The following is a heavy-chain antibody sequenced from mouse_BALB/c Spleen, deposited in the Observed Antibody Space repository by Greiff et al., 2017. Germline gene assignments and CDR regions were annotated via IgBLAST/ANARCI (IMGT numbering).Heavy chain of an antibody. CDR1: GFAFSSYD. CDR2: ISSGGGST. CDR3: ARHVPVLRLPYAMDY. D-gene: IGHD1-2*01. J-gene: IGHJ4*01. Sequence: VESGGGLVKPGGSLKLSCAASGFAFSSYDMSWVRQTPEKRLEWVAYISSGGGSTYYPDTVKGRFTISRDNAKNTLYLQMSSLKSEDTAMYYCARHVPVLRLPYAMDYWGQGTSVTVSS. V-gene: IGHV5-12-1*01.